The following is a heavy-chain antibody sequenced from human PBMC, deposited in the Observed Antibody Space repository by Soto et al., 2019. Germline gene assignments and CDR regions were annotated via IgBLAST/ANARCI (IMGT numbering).Heavy chain of an antibody. CDR1: GGTFSSYA. D-gene: IGHD6-19*01. J-gene: IGHJ4*02. CDR3: ARYPRSISSGWKGNYFDY. CDR2: IIPIFGTA. Sequence: QVQLVQSGAEVKKPGSSVKVSCKASGGTFSSYAISWVRQAPGQGLEWMGGIIPIFGTANYAQKFQGRVTITADESTSTAYMELSSLRSEDTAVYYCARYPRSISSGWKGNYFDYWGQGTLVTVSS. V-gene: IGHV1-69*01.